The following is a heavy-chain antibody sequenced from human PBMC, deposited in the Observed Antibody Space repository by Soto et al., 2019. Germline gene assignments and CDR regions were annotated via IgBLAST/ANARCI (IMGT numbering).Heavy chain of an antibody. CDR2: INHSGST. D-gene: IGHD6-19*01. V-gene: IGHV4-34*01. CDR3: ARAPRYSSGWYWGLDY. Sequence: QVQLQQWGAGLLKPSETLSLTCAVYGGSFSGYYWSWIRQPPGKGLEWIGEINHSGSTNYNPSLKSRLTIAXXTXKXXFSLKLSSVTAADTAVYYCARAPRYSSGWYWGLDYWGQGTLVTVSS. CDR1: GGSFSGYY. J-gene: IGHJ4*02.